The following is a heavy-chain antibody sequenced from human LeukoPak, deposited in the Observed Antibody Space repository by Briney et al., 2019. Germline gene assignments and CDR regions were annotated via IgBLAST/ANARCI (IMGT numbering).Heavy chain of an antibody. CDR1: GYSISSGYY. V-gene: IGHV4-38-2*02. D-gene: IGHD3-16*01. CDR3: ARGHRGLGGYFDY. CDR2: IYHSGST. J-gene: IGHJ4*02. Sequence: SETLSLTCTVSGYSISSGYYWGWIRQPPGKGLEWIGSIYHSGSTYYNPSLKSLVTISVDTSKNQFSLKLSSVTAADTAVYYCARGHRGLGGYFDYWGQGTLVTVSS.